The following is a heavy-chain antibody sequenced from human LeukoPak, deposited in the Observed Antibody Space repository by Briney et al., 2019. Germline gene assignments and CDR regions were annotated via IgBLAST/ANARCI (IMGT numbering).Heavy chain of an antibody. D-gene: IGHD4-17*01. V-gene: IGHV3-7*01. Sequence: PGGSLRLSCAASGFTFSSYAMSWVRQAPGKGLEWVANIKQGGSGKYYVDSVKGRFTISRDNAKNSPYLQMNSLRAEDTAVYYCAREGLPMTTVTGGDYWGQGTLVTVSS. J-gene: IGHJ4*02. CDR3: AREGLPMTTVTGGDY. CDR1: GFTFSSYA. CDR2: IKQGGSGK.